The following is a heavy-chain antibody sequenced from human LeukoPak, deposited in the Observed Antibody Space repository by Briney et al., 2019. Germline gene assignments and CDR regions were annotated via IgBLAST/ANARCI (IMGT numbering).Heavy chain of an antibody. D-gene: IGHD5-18*01. CDR3: ARARGHTAMVVGDMDY. J-gene: IGHJ4*02. Sequence: SETLSLTCTVSGGSISSGDYYWSWIRQPPGKGLEWMGYIYYSGSTYYNPSLKSRVTISVDASKNQFSLKLSSVTAADTAVYYCARARGHTAMVVGDMDYWGQGTLVTVSS. CDR1: GGSISSGDYY. V-gene: IGHV4-30-4*01. CDR2: IYYSGST.